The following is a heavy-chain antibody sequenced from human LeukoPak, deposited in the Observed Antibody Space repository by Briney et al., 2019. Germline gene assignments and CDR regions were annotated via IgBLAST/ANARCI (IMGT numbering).Heavy chain of an antibody. CDR1: GGSISSSSYY. D-gene: IGHD3-16*01. J-gene: IGHJ6*03. CDR2: IYYSGTT. CDR3: ARRLGSYAYYYYYMDV. V-gene: IGHV4-39*01. Sequence: SETLSLTCTVSGGSISSSSYYWGWIRQPPGKGLEWIGSIYYSGTTYYNPSLKSRVTISVDTSKNQFSLKLSPVTAADTAVYYCARRLGSYAYYYYYMDVWGKGTTVTVSS.